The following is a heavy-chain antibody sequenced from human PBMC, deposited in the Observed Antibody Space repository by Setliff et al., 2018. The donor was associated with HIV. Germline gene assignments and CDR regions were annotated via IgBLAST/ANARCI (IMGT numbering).Heavy chain of an antibody. V-gene: IGHV4-61*09. CDR2: IYTSGST. D-gene: IGHD3-9*01. CDR1: GGSISSGSYY. J-gene: IGHJ3*02. CDR3: AGGDILTGYYSRVFDI. Sequence: PSETLSLTCTVSGGSISSGSYYWSWIRQPAGKGLEWIGHIYTSGSTNYNPSLKTRVAISVDTSKNQFSLKLSSVTAADKAVYYCAGGDILTGYYSRVFDIWGHGTMVTVSS.